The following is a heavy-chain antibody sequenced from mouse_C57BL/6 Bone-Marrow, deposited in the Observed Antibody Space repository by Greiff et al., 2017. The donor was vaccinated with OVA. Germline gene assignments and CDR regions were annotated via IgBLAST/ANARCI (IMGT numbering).Heavy chain of an antibody. V-gene: IGHV5-16*01. CDR2: INYDGSST. CDR3: ARDARANWDDYAMDY. D-gene: IGHD4-1*01. Sequence: EVMLVESAGGLVQPGRSMKLSCTASGFTFSDYYMAWVRQVPEKGLEWVANINYDGSSTYYLDSLKSRFIISRDNAKNILYLQMSSLKSEDTATYYCARDARANWDDYAMDYWGQGTSVTVSS. CDR1: GFTFSDYY. J-gene: IGHJ4*01.